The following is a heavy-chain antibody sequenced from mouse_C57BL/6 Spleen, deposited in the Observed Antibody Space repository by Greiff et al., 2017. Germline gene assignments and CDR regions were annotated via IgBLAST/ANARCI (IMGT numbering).Heavy chain of an antibody. CDR1: GYTFTSYW. J-gene: IGHJ3*01. CDR2: IDPSDSET. V-gene: IGHV1-52*01. D-gene: IGHD2-5*01. CDR3: ANAYYSNYAWFAY. Sequence: QVQLQQPGAELVRPGSSVKLSCKASGYTFTSYWMHWVKQRPIQGLEWIGNIDPSDSETHYNQKFKDKATLTVDKSSSTAYMQLSSLTSEDSAVYYCANAYYSNYAWFAYWGQGTLVTVSA.